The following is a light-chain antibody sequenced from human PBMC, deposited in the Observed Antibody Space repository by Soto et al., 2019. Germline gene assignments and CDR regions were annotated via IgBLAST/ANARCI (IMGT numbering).Light chain of an antibody. CDR3: QQADTFPLT. CDR2: DAS. V-gene: IGKV1-12*01. CDR1: QGISSW. Sequence: DIQMTQSPSSVSASVGDRATITCRASQGISSWVGWYQQKPGRAPNLLIYDASSLQCGVPSRFSGSGSGTEFTLTISSLQPEDFAIYYCQQADTFPLTFGGGTKVEIK. J-gene: IGKJ4*01.